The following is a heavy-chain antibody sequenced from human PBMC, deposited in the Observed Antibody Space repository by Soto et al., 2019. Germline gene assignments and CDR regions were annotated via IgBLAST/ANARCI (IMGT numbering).Heavy chain of an antibody. CDR2: IYYSGST. V-gene: IGHV4-30-4*01. D-gene: IGHD2-2*02. CDR3: ARDRGGYCSSTSCYTAPFDP. J-gene: IGHJ5*02. CDR1: GGSISSGDYY. Sequence: SETLSLTCTVSGGSISSGDYYWSWIRQPPGKGLEWIGYIYYSGSTYYNPSLKSRVTISVDTSKNQFSLKLSSVTAADTAVYYCARDRGGYCSSTSCYTAPFDPWGQGTLVTVSS.